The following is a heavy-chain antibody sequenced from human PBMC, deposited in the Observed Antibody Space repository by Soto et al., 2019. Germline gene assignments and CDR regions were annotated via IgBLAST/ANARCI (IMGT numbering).Heavy chain of an antibody. Sequence: EVQLVESGGGLVKPGGSLRLSCAASGFTFSNAWMSWVRQAPGKGLEWVGRIKSKTDGGTTDYAAPVKGRFTISRDDSKNTLYLQMNSLKTEDTAVYYCTTDHLPYCSSNRCYWVGYYYYMDVWGKGTTVTVSS. D-gene: IGHD2-2*01. V-gene: IGHV3-15*01. CDR1: GFTFSNAW. CDR3: TTDHLPYCSSNRCYWVGYYYYMDV. J-gene: IGHJ6*03. CDR2: IKSKTDGGTT.